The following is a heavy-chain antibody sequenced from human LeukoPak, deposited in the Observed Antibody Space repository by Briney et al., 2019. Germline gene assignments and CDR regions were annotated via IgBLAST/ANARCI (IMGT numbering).Heavy chain of an antibody. D-gene: IGHD1-26*01. CDR2: ISGSGGGT. CDR1: GFTFSSYA. Sequence: GGSPTLSCAASGFTFSSYAMSWVRQAPGKGLEWVSPISGSGGGTDYADSVKGRFTISRDNSKNTLYLQMNSLRAEDTALYYCAKARSNREYYFDSWGQGTLATVSS. CDR3: AKARSNREYYFDS. J-gene: IGHJ4*02. V-gene: IGHV3-23*01.